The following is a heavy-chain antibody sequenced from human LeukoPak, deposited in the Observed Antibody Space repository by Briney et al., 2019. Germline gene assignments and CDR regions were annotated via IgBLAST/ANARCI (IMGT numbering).Heavy chain of an antibody. CDR2: INPSGDYT. J-gene: IGHJ4*02. CDR1: QYTFTNHY. V-gene: IGHV1-46*01. Sequence: ASVKVSCKASQYTFTNHYMHWVRQAPGQGLEWMGIINPSGDYTSYTQKVQGRVTMTRDTSTSTVFMELSSLRSEDTAVYYCARESDPYYFDYWGQGTLITVSS. CDR3: ARESDPYYFDY.